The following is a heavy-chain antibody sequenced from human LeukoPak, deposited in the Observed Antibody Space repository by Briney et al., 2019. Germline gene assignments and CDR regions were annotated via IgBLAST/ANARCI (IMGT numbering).Heavy chain of an antibody. D-gene: IGHD4-17*01. J-gene: IGHJ5*02. CDR1: GGTFSSYA. CDR2: IIPIFGTA. Sequence: GASVKVSCKASGGTFSSYAISWVRQAPGQGLEWMGGIIPIFGTANYAQKFQGRVTITADKSTSTAYMGLSSLRSEDTAVYYCAISMTTVTTGWLDPWGQGTLVTVSS. CDR3: AISMTTVTTGWLDP. V-gene: IGHV1-69*06.